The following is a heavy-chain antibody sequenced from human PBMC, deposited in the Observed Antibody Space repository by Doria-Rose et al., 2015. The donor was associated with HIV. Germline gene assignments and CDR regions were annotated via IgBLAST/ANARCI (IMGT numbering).Heavy chain of an antibody. D-gene: IGHD1-1*01. CDR1: GGSFSGYY. Sequence: QVQLQESGAGLVKPSETLSLTCAVFGGSFSGYYWSWIRQPPGKGLEWIGEINHSGSTNYKTTLRSRVTISLDTSRNRFSRKRSSVTAADTAVYYCARGLLRGGWNDVDYYYGMDVWGQGTTVTVSS. CDR3: ARGLLRGGWNDVDYYYGMDV. CDR2: INHSGST. V-gene: IGHV4-34*01. J-gene: IGHJ6*02.